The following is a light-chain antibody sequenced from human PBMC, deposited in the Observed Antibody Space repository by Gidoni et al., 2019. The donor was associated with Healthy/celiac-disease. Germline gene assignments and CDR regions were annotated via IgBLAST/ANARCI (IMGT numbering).Light chain of an antibody. CDR1: QSVSSSY. Sequence: EIVLTQSPGTLSLSPGERATLSCRASQSVSSSYLAWYQQKPGQAPRLLIYGASSRATGIPDRFSGSVSGTDFTLTISRLEPEAFAVYYCQQYGSSSWTFGQGTKVEIK. CDR2: GAS. CDR3: QQYGSSSWT. J-gene: IGKJ1*01. V-gene: IGKV3-20*01.